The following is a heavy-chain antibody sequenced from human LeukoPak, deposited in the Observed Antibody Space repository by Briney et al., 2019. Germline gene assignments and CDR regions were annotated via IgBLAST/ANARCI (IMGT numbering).Heavy chain of an antibody. V-gene: IGHV1-69*04. D-gene: IGHD2-21*02. CDR2: IIPILGIA. Sequence: GASVKVSCKASGGTFSSYAISWVRQAPGQGLEWMGRIIPILGIANYAQKFQGRVTITADKSTSTAYMQLSSLRSEDTAVYYCARAQIENIVVVTAHDYWGQGTLVTVSS. J-gene: IGHJ4*02. CDR1: GGTFSSYA. CDR3: ARAQIENIVVVTAHDY.